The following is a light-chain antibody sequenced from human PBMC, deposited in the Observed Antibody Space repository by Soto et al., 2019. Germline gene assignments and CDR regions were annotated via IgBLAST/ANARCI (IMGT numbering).Light chain of an antibody. CDR1: SSNIGINY. CDR3: AAWDDSLSGNWV. CDR2: RNN. V-gene: IGLV1-47*01. J-gene: IGLJ3*02. Sequence: QSVLTQPPSASGTPGQRVTISCSGSSSNIGINYVYWYQHLPGTAPKLLIYRNNQRPSGVPDRFSGSKSGTSASLAISGLRSEDEADYYCAAWDDSLSGNWVFGGGTKVTVL.